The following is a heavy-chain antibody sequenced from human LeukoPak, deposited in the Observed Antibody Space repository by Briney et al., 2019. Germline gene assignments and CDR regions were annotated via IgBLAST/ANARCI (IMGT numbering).Heavy chain of an antibody. J-gene: IGHJ6*03. CDR1: GFTFSRSA. V-gene: IGHV3-23*01. D-gene: IGHD6-6*01. CDR2: LSGARDSRGA. CDR3: AKTRSSSSHYFYFMDV. Sequence: GGSLRLSCAASGFTFSRSAMTWVRQAPGKGLEWVASLSGARDSRGAIYADSVKGRFTISRDDSKSTLFLRMNRLTAEDTAIYYCAKTRSSSSHYFYFMDVWAKGVTVTVSS.